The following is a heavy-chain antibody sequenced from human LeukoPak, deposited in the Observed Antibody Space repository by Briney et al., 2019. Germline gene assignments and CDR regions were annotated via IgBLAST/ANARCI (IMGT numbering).Heavy chain of an antibody. J-gene: IGHJ4*02. D-gene: IGHD6-19*01. CDR3: AKDVGGIAVAGTGHFY. Sequence: GGSLRLSCAASGFTVSSNYMSWVRQAPGKGLEWVSVIYSGGSTYYADSVKGRFTISRDNSKNTLYLQMNSLRAEDTAVYYCAKDVGGIAVAGTGHFYWGQGTLVTVSS. V-gene: IGHV3-66*01. CDR2: IYSGGST. CDR1: GFTVSSNY.